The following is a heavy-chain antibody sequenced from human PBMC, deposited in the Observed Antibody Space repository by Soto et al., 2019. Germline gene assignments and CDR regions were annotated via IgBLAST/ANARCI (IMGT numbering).Heavy chain of an antibody. CDR2: IYYSGST. D-gene: IGHD3-9*01. Sequence: PSETLSLTCPVSGGSISSYYWSWIRQPPGKGLEWIGYIYYSGSTNYNPSLKSRVTISVDTSKNQFSLKLSSVTAADTAVYYCARQGISYYDMFDAFDIWGQGTMVTVSS. V-gene: IGHV4-59*08. CDR3: ARQGISYYDMFDAFDI. J-gene: IGHJ3*02. CDR1: GGSISSYY.